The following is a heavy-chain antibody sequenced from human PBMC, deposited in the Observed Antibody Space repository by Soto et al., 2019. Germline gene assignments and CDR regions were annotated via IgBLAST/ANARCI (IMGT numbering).Heavy chain of an antibody. V-gene: IGHV3-15*01. CDR1: GFTFSDAW. CDR2: IKSKSDGGTT. D-gene: IGHD2-15*01. J-gene: IGHJ5*02. Sequence: GGSLRLSCAASGFTFSDAWMSWVRQAPGKGLDWVGRIKSKSDGGTTEYAAPVRGRFTISRDDSKNTLYLQMNSLKTEDTAVYSCTPYLWRIAVVVVSTGYSTPWGQGTPVPVSS. CDR3: TPYLWRIAVVVVSTGYSTP.